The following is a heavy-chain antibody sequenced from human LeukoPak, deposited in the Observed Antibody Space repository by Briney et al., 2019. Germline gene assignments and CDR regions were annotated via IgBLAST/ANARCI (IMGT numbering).Heavy chain of an antibody. CDR1: GISFRSYG. CDR3: ATDISTHYFGS. V-gene: IGHV3-33*01. D-gene: IGHD3-9*01. J-gene: IGHJ4*02. Sequence: GRSLRLSCAASGISFRSYGMHWVRQAPGKGLEWVTFIWYDASNKYYAESVKGRFTISRDNSRNTVFLQMSSLRAEDTAIYYCATDISTHYFGSWGQGTLVTVSS. CDR2: IWYDASNK.